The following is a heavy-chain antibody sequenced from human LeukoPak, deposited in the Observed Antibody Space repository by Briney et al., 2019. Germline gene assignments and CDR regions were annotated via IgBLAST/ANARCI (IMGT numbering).Heavy chain of an antibody. CDR2: IYYSGST. CDR3: ARDYYDSSGYPFCDY. J-gene: IGHJ4*02. D-gene: IGHD3-22*01. Sequence: SETLSLTCTVSGGSISSYYWSWIRQPPGKGLEWIGYIYYSGSTNYNPSLKSRVTMSADTSKNQLSLKLSSVTAADTAVYYCARDYYDSSGYPFCDYWGQGTLVTVSS. CDR1: GGSISSYY. V-gene: IGHV4-59*12.